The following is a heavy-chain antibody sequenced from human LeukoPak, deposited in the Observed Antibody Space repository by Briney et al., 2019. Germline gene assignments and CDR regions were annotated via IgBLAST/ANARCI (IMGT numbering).Heavy chain of an antibody. CDR1: GFTFSSYE. V-gene: IGHV3-48*01. Sequence: PGGSLRLSCAASGFTFSSYEMNWVRQAPGKGLEWVSYISSGSSAIYYADSVEGRFTISRDNAKNSLYLQMNSLRAEDTAVYYCARDRVGSINLYYFDYWGQGILVTVSS. CDR2: ISSGSSAI. J-gene: IGHJ4*02. D-gene: IGHD1-14*01. CDR3: ARDRVGSINLYYFDY.